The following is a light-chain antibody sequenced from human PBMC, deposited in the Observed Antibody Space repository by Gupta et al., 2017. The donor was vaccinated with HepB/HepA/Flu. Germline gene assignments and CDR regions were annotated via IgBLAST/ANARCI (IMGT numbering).Light chain of an antibody. V-gene: IGKV3-11*01. CDR3: QQRSNWPPLT. CDR1: QSVSSF. J-gene: IGKJ4*01. Sequence: GLTQSPATLSFSPGETATLSCRASQSVSSFLAWYQQKPGQAPRLLIHDASNRATGIPARFSGSGSGTDFTLTISSLEQEDFAVYYCQQRSNWPPLTFGGGTKVEIK. CDR2: DAS.